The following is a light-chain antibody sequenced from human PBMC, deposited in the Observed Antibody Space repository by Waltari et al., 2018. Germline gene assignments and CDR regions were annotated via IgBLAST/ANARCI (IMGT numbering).Light chain of an antibody. CDR3: QTGGHGTWV. J-gene: IGLJ3*02. Sequence: QLVVTQSPSASASLGASAKPTCPLSSGPSSNLIAGLQQQPEKGPRYLMKVNSDGSHSRGDEIPDRFSGSSSGAERHLTISSLQAEDEADYYCQTGGHGTWVFGGGTKLTVL. CDR1: SGPSSNL. CDR2: VNSDGSH. V-gene: IGLV4-69*01.